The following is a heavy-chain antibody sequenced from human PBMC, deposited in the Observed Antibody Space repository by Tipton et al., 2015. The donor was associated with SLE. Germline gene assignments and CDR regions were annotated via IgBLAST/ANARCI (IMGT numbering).Heavy chain of an antibody. Sequence: SLRLSCAASGFRFSSYEMHWVRQVPGKGLVWVSRISSDGSTTSYVDSVKGRVTISRDNAKNTLYLQMDNLRAEDTAVYYCARAKGVDFWSGYGDYYYYYMDVWGKGTTVTVSS. CDR1: GFRFSSYE. J-gene: IGHJ6*03. CDR2: ISSDGSTT. V-gene: IGHV3-74*01. D-gene: IGHD3-3*01. CDR3: ARAKGVDFWSGYGDYYYYYMDV.